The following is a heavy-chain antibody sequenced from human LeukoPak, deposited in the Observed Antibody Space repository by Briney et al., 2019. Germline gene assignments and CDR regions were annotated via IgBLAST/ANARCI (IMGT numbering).Heavy chain of an antibody. CDR2: IYYSGST. Sequence: SETLSLTCTVSGGSISSYYWSWIRQPPGKGLEWIGYIYYSGSTNYNPSLKSRVTISVDTSKNQFSLKLSSVTAADTAVYYCASTYSSGWYGGTGYFQHWGQGTLVTVSS. V-gene: IGHV4-59*01. D-gene: IGHD6-19*01. CDR1: GGSISSYY. CDR3: ASTYSSGWYGGTGYFQH. J-gene: IGHJ1*01.